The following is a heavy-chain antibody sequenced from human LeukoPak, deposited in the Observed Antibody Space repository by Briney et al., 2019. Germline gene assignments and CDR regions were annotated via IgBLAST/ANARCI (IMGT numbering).Heavy chain of an antibody. CDR3: ARVDYDSSGYYLGFDY. CDR2: IYYSGST. Sequence: SETLSLTCTVPGGSLSSYYWSWIRQPPGKGLEWIGYIYYSGSTNYNPPIPSRATISVDTYKNQYSLKLSSVTAADTAVYYCARVDYDSSGYYLGFDYWGQGTLVTVSS. D-gene: IGHD3-22*01. V-gene: IGHV4-59*01. J-gene: IGHJ4*02. CDR1: GGSLSSYY.